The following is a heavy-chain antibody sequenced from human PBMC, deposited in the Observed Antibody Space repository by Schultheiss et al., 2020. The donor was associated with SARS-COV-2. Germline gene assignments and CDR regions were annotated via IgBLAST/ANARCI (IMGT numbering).Heavy chain of an antibody. CDR1: GFTFSSYA. CDR2: ISYDGSNK. Sequence: GGSLRLSCAASGFTFSSYAMHWVRQAPGKGLEWVAVISYDGSNKYYADSVKGRFTISRDNSKNTLYLQMNSLRAEDTAVYYCAPPARLDYWGQGTLVTVSS. J-gene: IGHJ4*02. V-gene: IGHV3-30*07. CDR3: APPARLDY.